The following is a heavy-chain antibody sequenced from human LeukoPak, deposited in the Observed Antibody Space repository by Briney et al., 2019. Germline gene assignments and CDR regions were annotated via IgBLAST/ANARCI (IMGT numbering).Heavy chain of an antibody. D-gene: IGHD5-18*01. CDR2: IIPIFGTA. V-gene: IGHV1-69*05. CDR1: GGTFSSYA. CDR3: ARDRGYSYVQDAFDI. Sequence: SVKVSCKASGGTFSSYAISWVRQAPGQGFEWMGRIIPIFGTANYAQKFQGRVTITTDESTSTAYMELSSLRSEDTAVYYCARDRGYSYVQDAFDIWGQGTMATVSS. J-gene: IGHJ3*02.